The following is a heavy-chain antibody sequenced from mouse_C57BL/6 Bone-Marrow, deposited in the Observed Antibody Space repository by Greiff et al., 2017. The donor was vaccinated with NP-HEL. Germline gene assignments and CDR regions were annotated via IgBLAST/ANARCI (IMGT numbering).Heavy chain of an antibody. D-gene: IGHD1-1*01. V-gene: IGHV1-81*01. Sequence: QVQLKQSGAELARPGASVKLSCKASGYTFTSYGISWVKQRTGQGLEWIGEIYPRSGNTYYNEKFKGKATLTADKSSSTAYMELRSLTSEDSAVYFCANLYGSSYKDYVDYWGQGTTLTVSS. CDR2: IYPRSGNT. J-gene: IGHJ2*01. CDR1: GYTFTSYG. CDR3: ANLYGSSYKDYVDY.